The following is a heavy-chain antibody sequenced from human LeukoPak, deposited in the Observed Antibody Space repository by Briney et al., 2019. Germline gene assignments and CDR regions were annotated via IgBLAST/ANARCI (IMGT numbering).Heavy chain of an antibody. D-gene: IGHD6-19*01. V-gene: IGHV3-74*01. Sequence: PGGSLRLSCAASGFTFSSDWMHWVRQTPGEGLVWVSRINADGSRTTYADSVKGRFTISRDNAKNTLYLQMNSLRVEDTAVYYCARDFYSSGWYGADYWGQGTLVTVSS. J-gene: IGHJ4*02. CDR3: ARDFYSSGWYGADY. CDR2: INADGSRT. CDR1: GFTFSSDW.